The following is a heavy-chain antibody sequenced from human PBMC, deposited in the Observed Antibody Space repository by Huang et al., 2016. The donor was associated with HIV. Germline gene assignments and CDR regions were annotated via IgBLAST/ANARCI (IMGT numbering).Heavy chain of an antibody. V-gene: IGHV4-34*01. CDR2: INNGGRT. J-gene: IGHJ2*01. D-gene: IGHD3-9*01. Sequence: QQQLQQWGAGLLKPSETLSLTCAVYGGSFTNYYWGWIRQPPGKGLEWIGEINNGGRTQYSPSLKSRGTISLDTAKNQVSLKLTSVSAADTAVYYCVRGPRYVSADWYARLRNYWFFDLWGRGSLVSVSS. CDR3: VRGPRYVSADWYARLRNYWFFDL. CDR1: GGSFTNYY.